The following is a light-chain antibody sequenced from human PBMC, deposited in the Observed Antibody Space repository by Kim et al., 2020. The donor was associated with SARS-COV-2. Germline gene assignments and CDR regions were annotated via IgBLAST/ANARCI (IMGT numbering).Light chain of an antibody. J-gene: IGKJ5*01. V-gene: IGKV1-33*01. CDR1: QDITYY. Sequence: ASGGDRVTITRQASQDITYYLNWYQQKPGQAPKLLIYDASNLETGVPSRFSGGGSGTDFTVTISSLQPEDYATYYCQHYGNLPITFGQGTRLEIK. CDR2: DAS. CDR3: QHYGNLPIT.